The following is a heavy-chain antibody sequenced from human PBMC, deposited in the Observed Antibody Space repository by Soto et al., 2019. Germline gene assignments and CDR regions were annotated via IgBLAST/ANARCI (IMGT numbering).Heavy chain of an antibody. CDR3: ARYGSNWYMGYYYGMDV. CDR1: GGTFSSYA. J-gene: IGHJ6*02. V-gene: IGHV1-69*01. CDR2: IIPIFGTA. Sequence: QVQLVQSGAEVKKPGSSVKVSCKASGGTFSSYAISWARQAPGQGLEWMGGIIPIFGTANYAQKFQGRVTIAAEESTSTAYMELSSLRSEDTAVYYCARYGSNWYMGYYYGMDVWGQGPTVPVSS. D-gene: IGHD6-13*01.